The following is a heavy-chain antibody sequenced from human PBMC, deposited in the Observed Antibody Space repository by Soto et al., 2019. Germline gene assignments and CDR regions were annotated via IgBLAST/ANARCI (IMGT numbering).Heavy chain of an antibody. CDR2: ISYDGSNK. V-gene: IGHV3-30-3*01. D-gene: IGHD3-22*01. CDR3: ARDHSSGYYHTYNWFDP. CDR1: GFTFSSYA. Sequence: LRLSCAASGFTFSSYAMHWVRQAPGKGLEWVAVISYDGSNKYYADSVKGRFTISRDNSKNTLYLQMNSLRAEDTAVYYCARDHSSGYYHTYNWFDPWCQGTLVTVSS. J-gene: IGHJ5*02.